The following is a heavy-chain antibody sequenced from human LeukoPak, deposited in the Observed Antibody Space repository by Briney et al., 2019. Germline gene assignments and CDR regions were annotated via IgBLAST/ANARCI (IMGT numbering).Heavy chain of an antibody. Sequence: PGGSLRLSCAASGFTFSSYAMSWVRQAPGKGLEWVSAISGSGGSTYYADSVKGRFTISRVNSKNTLYLQMNSLRAEDTAVYYCAKDFYDFWSGYPNWFDPWGQGTLVTVSS. CDR1: GFTFSSYA. D-gene: IGHD3-3*01. CDR2: ISGSGGST. J-gene: IGHJ5*02. V-gene: IGHV3-23*01. CDR3: AKDFYDFWSGYPNWFDP.